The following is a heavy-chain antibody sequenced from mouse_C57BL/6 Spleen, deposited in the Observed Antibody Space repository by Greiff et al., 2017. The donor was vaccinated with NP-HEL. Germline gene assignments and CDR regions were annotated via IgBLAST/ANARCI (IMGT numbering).Heavy chain of an antibody. CDR3: AITTVVAPYAMDY. Sequence: EVQGVESGGGLVKPGGSPKLSCAASGFTFSDYGMHWVRQAPEKGLEWVAYISSGSSTIYYADTVKGRFTISRDNAKNTLFLQMTSLRSEDTAMYYCAITTVVAPYAMDYWGQGTSVTVSS. D-gene: IGHD1-1*01. J-gene: IGHJ4*01. CDR2: ISSGSSTI. V-gene: IGHV5-17*01. CDR1: GFTFSDYG.